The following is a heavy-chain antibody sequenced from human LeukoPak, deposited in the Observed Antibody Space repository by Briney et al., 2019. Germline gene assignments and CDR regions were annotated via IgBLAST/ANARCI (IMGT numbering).Heavy chain of an antibody. CDR3: ARGILYYYGSGAFDY. J-gene: IGHJ4*02. Sequence: PGGSLRLSCAASGFTFSDYYMSWIRQAPGKGLEWVSYISSSGSSIFYADSVKGRFTISRDNAKNSLYLQMNSLRAEDTAVYYCARGILYYYGSGAFDYRGQGTLVTVSS. V-gene: IGHV3-11*01. D-gene: IGHD3-10*01. CDR2: ISSSGSSI. CDR1: GFTFSDYY.